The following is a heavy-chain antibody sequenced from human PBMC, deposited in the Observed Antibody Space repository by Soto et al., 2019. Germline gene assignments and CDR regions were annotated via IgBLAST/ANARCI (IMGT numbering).Heavy chain of an antibody. CDR1: GGSISSYY. Sequence: SETLSLTCTVSGGSISSYYWSWIRQPPGKGLEWIGYIYYSGSTNYNPSLKSRVTISVDTSKNQFSLKLSSVTAADTAVSYCARNPLWFGEDYYYGMDVWGQGTTVTVSS. V-gene: IGHV4-59*01. CDR3: ARNPLWFGEDYYYGMDV. J-gene: IGHJ6*02. CDR2: IYYSGST. D-gene: IGHD3-10*01.